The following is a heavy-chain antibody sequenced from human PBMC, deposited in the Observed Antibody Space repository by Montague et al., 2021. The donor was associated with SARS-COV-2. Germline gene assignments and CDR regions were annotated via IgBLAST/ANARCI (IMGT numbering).Heavy chain of an antibody. CDR2: TSYTGRT. CDR1: LGAQSPVVKS. D-gene: IGHD4-11*01. J-gene: IGHJ4*02. V-gene: IGHV4-39*07. CDR3: ARSGDPGTTVTYLY. Sequence: SDTVSLTCPFHLGAQSPVVKSRGWIGQLSGTVTTWTRSTSYTGRTNHNPSLKSRVTMSVDTSKNQFSLKLNSVTAADTAVYYCARSGDPGTTVTYLYWGQGTPVTVSS.